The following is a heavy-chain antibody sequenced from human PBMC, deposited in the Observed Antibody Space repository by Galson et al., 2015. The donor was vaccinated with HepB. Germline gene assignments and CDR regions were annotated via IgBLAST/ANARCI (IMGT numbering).Heavy chain of an antibody. J-gene: IGHJ6*02. CDR1: GFTFSSYS. CDR2: ISSSSSYI. V-gene: IGHV3-21*01. Sequence: SLRLSCAASGFTFSSYSMNWVRQAPGKGLEWVSSISSSSSYIYYADSVKGRFTISRGNAKNSLYLQMNSLRAEDTAVYYCARDQWCMLSFCYYYYYGMDVWGQGTTVTVSS. CDR3: ARDQWCMLSFCYYYYYGMDV. D-gene: IGHD2-8*01.